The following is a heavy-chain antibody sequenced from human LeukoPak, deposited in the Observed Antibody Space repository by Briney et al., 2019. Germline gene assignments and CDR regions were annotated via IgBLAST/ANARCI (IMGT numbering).Heavy chain of an antibody. V-gene: IGHV3-48*03. Sequence: GGSLRLSCAASGFTFSSYEMNWVRQAPGKGLEWVSYISSSGSTIYYADSVRGRFTISRDNAKNSLYLQMNSLRAEDTAVYYCARDNYYDSSGYRYFDYWGQGTLDTVSS. CDR3: ARDNYYDSSGYRYFDY. D-gene: IGHD3-22*01. J-gene: IGHJ4*02. CDR1: GFTFSSYE. CDR2: ISSSGSTI.